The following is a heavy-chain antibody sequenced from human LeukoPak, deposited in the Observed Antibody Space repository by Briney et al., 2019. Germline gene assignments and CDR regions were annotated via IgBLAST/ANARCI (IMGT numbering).Heavy chain of an antibody. D-gene: IGHD3-9*01. J-gene: IGHJ5*02. Sequence: SETLSLTCTVSGYSISSGYYWGWIRQPPGKGLEWIGSIYHSGSTYYNPSLKSRVTISVDTSKNQFSLKLSSVTAADTAVYYCAKGGYDILTGYIWFDPWGQGTLVTVSS. CDR1: GYSISSGYY. CDR2: IYHSGST. V-gene: IGHV4-38-2*02. CDR3: AKGGYDILTGYIWFDP.